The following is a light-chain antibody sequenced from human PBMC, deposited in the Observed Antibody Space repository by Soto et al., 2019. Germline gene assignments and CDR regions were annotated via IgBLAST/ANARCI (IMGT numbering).Light chain of an antibody. J-gene: IGLJ1*01. CDR2: DVS. Sequence: QSVLTQPASVSGSPRQSITISCTGTSSDVGGYNYVSWYQQHPGKAPKLMIYDVSNRPSVVSNRFSGSKSGNTASLTISGLQAEDEADYYCSSYTSSSTSVFGTGTKVTVL. CDR3: SSYTSSSTSV. CDR1: SSDVGGYNY. V-gene: IGLV2-14*01.